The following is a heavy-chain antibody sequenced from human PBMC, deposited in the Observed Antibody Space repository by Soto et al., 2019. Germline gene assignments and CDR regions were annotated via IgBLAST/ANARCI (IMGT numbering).Heavy chain of an antibody. D-gene: IGHD2-15*01. Sequence: GGSLRLSCAASGFTFSNAWMSWVRQAPGKGLEWVGRIKSKTDGGTTDYAAPVKGRFTISRDDSKNTLYLQMNSLKTEDTAVYYCTTESYCSGGSCYYPTGAFVIWGPGTMVTVPS. CDR3: TTESYCSGGSCYYPTGAFVI. CDR1: GFTFSNAW. J-gene: IGHJ3*02. V-gene: IGHV3-15*01. CDR2: IKSKTDGGTT.